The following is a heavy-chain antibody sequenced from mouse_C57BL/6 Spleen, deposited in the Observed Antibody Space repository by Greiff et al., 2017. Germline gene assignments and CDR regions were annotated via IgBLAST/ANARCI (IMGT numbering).Heavy chain of an antibody. CDR1: GYTFTSYW. CDR2: IDPSDSYT. V-gene: IGHV1-69*01. CDR3: ARGFEV. Sequence: QVQLQQPGAELVMPGASVKLSCKASGYTFTSYWMHWVKQRPGQGLEWIGEIDPSDSYTNYNQKFKGKSTLTVDKSSSTAYMQLSSLTSEDSAVYYCARGFEVWGTGTTGTVSS. J-gene: IGHJ1*03.